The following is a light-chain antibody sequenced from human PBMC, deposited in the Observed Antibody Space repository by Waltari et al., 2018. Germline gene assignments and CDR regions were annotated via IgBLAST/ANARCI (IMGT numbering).Light chain of an antibody. CDR2: KDT. CDR3: HAAADNNWF. Sequence: YDLTQPLSVSVSPGQTATLTCSGDVLAEKYVRWFQQKPGKAPTLILYKDTERPSGIPERVSGSSSGSTVTLTIRGALLEDEADYHCHAAADNNWFFGGGTKLTVL. CDR1: VLAEKY. V-gene: IGLV3-27*01. J-gene: IGLJ2*01.